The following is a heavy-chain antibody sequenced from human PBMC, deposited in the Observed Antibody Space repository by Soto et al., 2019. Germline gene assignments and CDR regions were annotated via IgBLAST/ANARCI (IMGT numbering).Heavy chain of an antibody. V-gene: IGHV3-15*01. CDR3: TTDRQLLQRDYYYYYYVDV. CDR1: GFTFSNAW. D-gene: IGHD2-2*01. Sequence: EVQLVESGGGLVKPGGSLRLSCAASGFTFSNAWMSWVRQAPGKGLEWVGRIKSKTDGGTTDYAAPVKGRFTISRDDSKNTLYLQMNSLKTEDTAVYYFTTDRQLLQRDYYYYYYVDVWGKGTTFTVSS. CDR2: IKSKTDGGTT. J-gene: IGHJ6*03.